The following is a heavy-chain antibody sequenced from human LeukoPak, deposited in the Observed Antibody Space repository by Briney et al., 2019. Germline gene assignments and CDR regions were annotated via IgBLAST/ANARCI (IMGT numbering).Heavy chain of an antibody. Sequence: ETLSLTCTVSGGSISSSSYYWGWIRQPPGKGLEWIGSIYYSGSTYYNPSLKSRVTISVDTSKKQFSLKLSSVTAADTAVYYCARGRGYCSGGSCHGGRNWFDPWGQGTLVTVSS. CDR2: IYYSGST. V-gene: IGHV4-39*01. D-gene: IGHD2-15*01. CDR3: ARGRGYCSGGSCHGGRNWFDP. CDR1: GGSISSSSYY. J-gene: IGHJ5*02.